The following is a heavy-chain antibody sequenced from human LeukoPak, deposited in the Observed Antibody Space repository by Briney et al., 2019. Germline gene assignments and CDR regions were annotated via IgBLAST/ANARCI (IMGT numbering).Heavy chain of an antibody. V-gene: IGHV4-59*01. Sequence: PSETLSLTCTVSGGSISSYYWSWIRQPPGKGPEWIGYIYYSGSTNYNPSLKSRVTISVDTSKNQFSLKLSSVTAADTAVYYCAREGYSYGLYYFDYWGQGALVTVSS. D-gene: IGHD5-18*01. CDR3: AREGYSYGLYYFDY. CDR2: IYYSGST. J-gene: IGHJ4*02. CDR1: GGSISSYY.